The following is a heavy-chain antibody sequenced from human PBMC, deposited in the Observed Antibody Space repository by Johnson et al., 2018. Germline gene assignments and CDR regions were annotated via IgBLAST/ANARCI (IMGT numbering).Heavy chain of an antibody. CDR1: GFIFRSYD. D-gene: IGHD1-26*01. CDR2: IGTAGDT. V-gene: IGHV3-13*01. Sequence: VQLVQSGGGLVQPGGSLRLSCAASGFIFRSYDMHWVRQVIGKGLEWVSVIGTAGDTYYPGSVKGRFTISRETAKNSLYLQMNSLRAGDTAVYYCARGAGATSGGAFDIWGQGTMVTVSS. J-gene: IGHJ3*02. CDR3: ARGAGATSGGAFDI.